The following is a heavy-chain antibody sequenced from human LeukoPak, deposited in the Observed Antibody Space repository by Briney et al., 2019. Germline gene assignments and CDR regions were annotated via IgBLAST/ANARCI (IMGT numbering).Heavy chain of an antibody. CDR2: INHTGST. V-gene: IGHV4-34*01. D-gene: IGHD5-18*01. Sequence: SETLSLTCAVYGGSFSGYYWSWIRQPPGKGLEWIGEINHTGSTNYNPSLESRVTISVDTSKNHFSLKLSSVSAADTAVYYCARGDVDTAMVEFDYWGQGTLVTVSS. CDR3: ARGDVDTAMVEFDY. CDR1: GGSFSGYY. J-gene: IGHJ4*02.